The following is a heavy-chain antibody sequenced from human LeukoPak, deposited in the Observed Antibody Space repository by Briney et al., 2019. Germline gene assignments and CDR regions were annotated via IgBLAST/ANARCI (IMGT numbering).Heavy chain of an antibody. CDR2: ISAYNGNT. CDR3: ARDVWWESTNAFDI. V-gene: IGHV1-18*01. J-gene: IGHJ3*02. Sequence: GASVKVSCKASGHTFTSYGISWVRQAPGQGLEWMGWISAYNGNTNYAQKLQGRVTMTTDTSTSTAYMELRSLRSDDTAVYYCARDVWWESTNAFDIWGQGTMVTVSS. CDR1: GHTFTSYG. D-gene: IGHD1-26*01.